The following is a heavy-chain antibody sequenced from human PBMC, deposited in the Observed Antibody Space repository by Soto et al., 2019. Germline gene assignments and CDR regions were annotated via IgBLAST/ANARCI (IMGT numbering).Heavy chain of an antibody. Sequence: PGGSLRLSCAASEFTFGSYAMSWVRQAPGKGLEWVADISGDGGATHYADSVKGRFTISRNNFKNILYLEMSSLRADDTAVYYCARDADSLGRFYYYGMDVWGQGTTVTVSS. CDR2: ISGDGGAT. CDR1: EFTFGSYA. CDR3: ARDADSLGRFYYYGMDV. D-gene: IGHD3-10*01. V-gene: IGHV3-23*01. J-gene: IGHJ6*02.